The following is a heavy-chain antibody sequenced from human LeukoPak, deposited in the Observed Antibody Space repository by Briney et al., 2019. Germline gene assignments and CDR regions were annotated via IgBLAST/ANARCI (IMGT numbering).Heavy chain of an antibody. CDR2: IYYSGTT. CDR1: GGSISSRTYY. D-gene: IGHD6-13*01. CDR3: ARGVIATGGNDFDY. J-gene: IGHJ4*02. Sequence: SETLSLTCTVSGGSISSRTYYWGWIRQPPGKGLEWIGSIYYSGTTYYNPSLKSRVTISVDTSKNQFSLKLSSVTAADTAVYYCARGVIATGGNDFDYWGQGTLVTVSS. V-gene: IGHV4-39*07.